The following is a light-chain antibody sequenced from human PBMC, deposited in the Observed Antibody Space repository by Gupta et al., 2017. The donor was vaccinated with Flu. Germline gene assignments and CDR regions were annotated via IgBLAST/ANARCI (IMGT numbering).Light chain of an antibody. CDR2: DAS. V-gene: IGKV3-11*01. CDR1: QSVSSY. CDR3: QQRSNWPPFT. Sequence: EIVLTQSPATLSLSPGERATLSCRASQSVSSYLAWYQQKPGQAPRLLIYDASNRATGIPARFSGSGSGKEVTLTISSREQEDFAGYYCQQRSNWPPFTFGHGTKVDIK. J-gene: IGKJ3*01.